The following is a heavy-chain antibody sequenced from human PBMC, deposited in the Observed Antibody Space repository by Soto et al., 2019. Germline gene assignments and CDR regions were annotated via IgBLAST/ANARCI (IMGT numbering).Heavy chain of an antibody. D-gene: IGHD3-22*01. CDR2: IYSGGST. J-gene: IGHJ1*01. Sequence: AGGSLRLSCAASGFTVSSNYRSWVRQAPGKGLEWVSVIYSGGSTYYADSVKGRFTISRDNSKNTLYLQMNSLRAEDTAVYYCALTARYYYDSSGYHEYFQHWGQGTLVTVSS. CDR3: ALTARYYYDSSGYHEYFQH. V-gene: IGHV3-66*01. CDR1: GFTVSSNY.